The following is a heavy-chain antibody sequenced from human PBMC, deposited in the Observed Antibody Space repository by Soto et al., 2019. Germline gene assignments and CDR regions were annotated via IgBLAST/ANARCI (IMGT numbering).Heavy chain of an antibody. D-gene: IGHD6-13*01. CDR3: AREAAAGLMVHDY. Sequence: ASVKVSCKASGYTFTGYYMPWVRQAPGQGLEWMGWINPNSGGTNYAQKFQGRVTMTRDTSISTAYMELSRLRSDDTAVYYCAREAAAGLMVHDYWGQGTLVTVSS. CDR2: INPNSGGT. J-gene: IGHJ4*02. V-gene: IGHV1-2*02. CDR1: GYTFTGYY.